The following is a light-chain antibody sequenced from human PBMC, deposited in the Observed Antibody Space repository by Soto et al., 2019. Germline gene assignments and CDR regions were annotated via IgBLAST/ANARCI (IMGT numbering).Light chain of an antibody. CDR2: EVS. J-gene: IGLJ1*01. CDR1: SSDVGGYNY. V-gene: IGLV2-8*01. CDR3: SSYAGSNNYV. Sequence: QSVLTQPPSASWSPGQSVTISCTGTSSDVGGYNYVSWYQQHPGKAPKLMIYEVSKRPSGVPDRLSGSKSGNTASLTVSGLQAEDGADYYCSSYAGSNNYVFGTGTKVTVL.